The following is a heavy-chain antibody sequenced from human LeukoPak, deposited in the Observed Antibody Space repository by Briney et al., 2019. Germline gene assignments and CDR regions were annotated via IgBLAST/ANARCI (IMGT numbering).Heavy chain of an antibody. J-gene: IGHJ4*02. Sequence: SETLSLTCSVSGSSINSHYWSWIRQSPGKGLEWIGYVFNGGSTNYNPSLKSRVIMSLDTSRDQFSLRLSSVTAADTAIYYCASRPADSTWYGVFDYWSQGTLVTVSS. CDR1: GSSINSHY. CDR2: VFNGGST. D-gene: IGHD6-13*01. CDR3: ASRPADSTWYGVFDY. V-gene: IGHV4-59*11.